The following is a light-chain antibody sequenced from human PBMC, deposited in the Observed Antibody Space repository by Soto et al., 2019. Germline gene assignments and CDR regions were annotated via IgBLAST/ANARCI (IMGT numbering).Light chain of an antibody. CDR3: QQYGSSSWT. V-gene: IGKV3-20*01. J-gene: IGKJ1*01. CDR2: GVS. CDR1: QSVSSSY. Sequence: EIVLTQSPGTLSLSPGERATLSCRASQSVSSSYLAWYQQQPGQAPRLLIYGVSSRATGIPDRFSGSGSGTDFTLTISRLEPEDFAVYYCQQYGSSSWTFGQGTKVDIK.